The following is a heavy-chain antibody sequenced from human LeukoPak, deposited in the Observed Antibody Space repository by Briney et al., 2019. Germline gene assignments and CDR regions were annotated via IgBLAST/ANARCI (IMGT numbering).Heavy chain of an antibody. CDR2: IWHDGSVL. Sequence: PGRSLRLSCAASGFTLRSYGMHWVRQAPGEGLEWVAVIWHDGSVLDYSESVKGRFTASRDNRKNTLYLQMDSLRVEDTAVYYCARDRGQDDPIDIWGQGTLVTVSS. J-gene: IGHJ4*02. V-gene: IGHV3-33*01. CDR3: ARDRGQDDPIDI. CDR1: GFTLRSYG. D-gene: IGHD3-10*01.